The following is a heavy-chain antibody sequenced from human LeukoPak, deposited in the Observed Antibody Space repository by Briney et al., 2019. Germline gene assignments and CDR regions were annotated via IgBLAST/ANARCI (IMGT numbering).Heavy chain of an antibody. CDR1: GGSFSGYY. D-gene: IGHD3-10*01. V-gene: IGHV4-34*01. Sequence: ASETLSLTCAVYGGSFSGYYWSWIRQPPGKGLEWIGEINHSGSTNYNPSLKSRVTTSVDTSKNQFSLKLSSVTAADTAVYYCASAGYYGSGSPDYWGQGTLVTVSS. J-gene: IGHJ4*02. CDR2: INHSGST. CDR3: ASAGYYGSGSPDY.